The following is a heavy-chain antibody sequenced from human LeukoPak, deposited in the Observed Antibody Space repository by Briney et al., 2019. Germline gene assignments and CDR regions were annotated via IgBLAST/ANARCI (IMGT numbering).Heavy chain of an antibody. Sequence: GGSLRLSCAASGFTFSSYAMSWVRQAPGKGLEWVSAISGSGGSTYYADSVKGRFTISRDNSKNKLYLQMNSLRAEDTAVYYCAKRPLITIFGVVIPRGYYYMDVWGKGTTVTVSS. CDR1: GFTFSSYA. J-gene: IGHJ6*03. CDR2: ISGSGGST. CDR3: AKRPLITIFGVVIPRGYYYMDV. D-gene: IGHD3-3*01. V-gene: IGHV3-23*01.